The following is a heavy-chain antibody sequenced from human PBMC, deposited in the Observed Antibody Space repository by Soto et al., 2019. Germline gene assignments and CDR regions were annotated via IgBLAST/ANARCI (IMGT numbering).Heavy chain of an antibody. Sequence: PSETLSLTCAVYGDSFSGYYWSWIRQPPGKGLEWIGDIDHSGSTHYNPSLKNRITILVDTSKKHFSLNLTSVTAADTALYFCTRGRPPRYWGQGTLVTVLL. J-gene: IGHJ4*02. CDR3: TRGRPPRY. CDR1: GDSFSGYY. CDR2: IDHSGST. V-gene: IGHV4-34*01.